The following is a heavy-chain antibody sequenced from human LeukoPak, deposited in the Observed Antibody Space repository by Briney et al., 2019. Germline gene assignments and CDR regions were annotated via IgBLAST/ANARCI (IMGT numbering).Heavy chain of an antibody. V-gene: IGHV3-30*02. J-gene: IGHJ4*02. CDR1: GFTFSTYG. Sequence: PGGSLRLSCAASGFTFSTYGMHWVRQAPGKGLEWVAFIRYDAINKYYADSVKGRFTISRDNAKNSLYLQMNSLRAEDTAVYYCAKEGYDYGDYPNPLGYFDYWGQGTLVTVSS. CDR2: IRYDAINK. D-gene: IGHD4-17*01. CDR3: AKEGYDYGDYPNPLGYFDY.